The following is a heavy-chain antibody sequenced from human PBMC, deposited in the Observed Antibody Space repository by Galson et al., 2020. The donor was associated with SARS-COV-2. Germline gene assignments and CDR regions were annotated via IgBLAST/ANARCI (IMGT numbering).Heavy chain of an antibody. V-gene: IGHV1-2*02. D-gene: IGHD3-10*01. J-gene: IGHJ6*02. Sequence: ASVKVSCMPSGYTFTGYYLHWVRQAPGQGLEWMGWLNPNTGGTNFAQTFQGRVTMTRDTSISTAYMELSRLTSDDTAVYYCSKSNWDDGSGSYSPYYFGMDVWGHGTTVTV. CDR1: GYTFTGYY. CDR3: SKSNWDDGSGSYSPYYFGMDV. CDR2: LNPNTGGT.